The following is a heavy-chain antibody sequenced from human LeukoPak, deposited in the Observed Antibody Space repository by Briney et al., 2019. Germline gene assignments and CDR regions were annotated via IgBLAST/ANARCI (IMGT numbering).Heavy chain of an antibody. Sequence: GGSLRLSCVASGFTFRHYAMGWVRQAPGKGLEWVSSISGSDVSTYYAESVKGRFTISRDNSKNTLYLQMSTLRADDTAIYYCAKRNTMVRGGPCFDYWGQGLLVTVSS. CDR1: GFTFRHYA. CDR3: AKRNTMVRGGPCFDY. V-gene: IGHV3-23*01. D-gene: IGHD3-10*01. CDR2: ISGSDVST. J-gene: IGHJ4*02.